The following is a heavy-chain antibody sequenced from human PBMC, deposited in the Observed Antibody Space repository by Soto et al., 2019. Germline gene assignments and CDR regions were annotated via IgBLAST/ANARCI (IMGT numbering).Heavy chain of an antibody. D-gene: IGHD3-3*01. V-gene: IGHV4-59*01. CDR3: ARGGGYDFRSSQAPPIDV. J-gene: IGHJ6*02. CDR1: GGSIIDFY. Sequence: SETLSLTCNVSGGSIIDFYWSCIRQSPGKRLEWIGYLYYTGSTNYNPALKSRVTISLDTSKNQFSLKVRSVTAADTAVYYCARGGGYDFRSSQAPPIDVWGQGTTVTVSS. CDR2: LYYTGST.